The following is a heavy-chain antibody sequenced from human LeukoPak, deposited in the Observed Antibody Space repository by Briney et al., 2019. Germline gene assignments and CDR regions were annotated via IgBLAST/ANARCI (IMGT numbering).Heavy chain of an antibody. CDR1: GFSFRSYW. CDR2: IKYDGSHK. Sequence: GGSLRLSCVASGFSFRSYWMAWVRQAPGKGLEWVANIKYDGSHKYYVDSVKGRFTISRDNAKNSVYLQMNSLRVDDTAVYFCASSHDSSGNDWGQGTMVTVSS. CDR3: ASSHDSSGND. V-gene: IGHV3-7*01. J-gene: IGHJ4*02. D-gene: IGHD3-22*01.